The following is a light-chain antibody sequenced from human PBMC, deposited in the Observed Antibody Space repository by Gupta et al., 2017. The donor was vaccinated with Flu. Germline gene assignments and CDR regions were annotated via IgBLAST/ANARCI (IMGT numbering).Light chain of an antibody. CDR3: QHCCSSPKT. V-gene: IGKV3-20*01. CDR1: QSVSTSY. J-gene: IGKJ1*01. Sequence: EIVLTQSPGTLSLSPGERATLSCRASQSVSTSYLAWYQQKPGQAPRLLMYGASSRAPGIPDRFSGSGSGTEFTLTISRLEPEDFAVYYCQHCCSSPKTFGQGTKLEIK. CDR2: GAS.